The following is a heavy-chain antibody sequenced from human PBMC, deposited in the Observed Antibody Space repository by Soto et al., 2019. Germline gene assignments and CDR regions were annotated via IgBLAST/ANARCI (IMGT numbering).Heavy chain of an antibody. V-gene: IGHV1-8*01. Sequence: ASVKVSRKASGYTFTSYDINWVRQATGQGLEWMGWMNPNSGNTGYAQKFQGRVTMTRNTSISTAYMELSSLRSEDTAVYYCARRSPYYDILTGYYEVHAFDIWGQGTMVTVSS. CDR2: MNPNSGNT. CDR3: ARRSPYYDILTGYYEVHAFDI. D-gene: IGHD3-9*01. J-gene: IGHJ3*02. CDR1: GYTFTSYD.